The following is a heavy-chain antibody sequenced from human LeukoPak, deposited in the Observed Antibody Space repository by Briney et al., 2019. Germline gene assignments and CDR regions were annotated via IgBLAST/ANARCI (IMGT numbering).Heavy chain of an antibody. J-gene: IGHJ4*02. CDR2: IYTGGST. V-gene: IGHV3-66*01. Sequence: GGSLRLSCAASGFTVSSNYMTWVRQAPGKGLEWVSTIYTGGSTYYADSVKDRFTISRDNSKNTLYLQMNSLRAEDTAVYYCARGLGSGYYNDWGQGTLVTVSS. CDR3: ARGLGSGYYND. CDR1: GFTVSSNY. D-gene: IGHD3-22*01.